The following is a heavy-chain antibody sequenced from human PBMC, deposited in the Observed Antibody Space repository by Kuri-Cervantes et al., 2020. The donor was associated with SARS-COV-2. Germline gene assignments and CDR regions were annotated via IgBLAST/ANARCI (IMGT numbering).Heavy chain of an antibody. CDR3: AKPATVTTRYWFDP. D-gene: IGHD4-11*01. CDR2: ISGSGGST. V-gene: IGHV3-23*01. Sequence: GESLKISCAASGFTFSSYAMSWVRQAPGKGLEWVSAISGSGGSTYYADSVKGRFTISRDNSENTLYLQMNSLRAEDTAVYYCAKPATVTTRYWFDPWGQGTLVTVSS. CDR1: GFTFSSYA. J-gene: IGHJ5*02.